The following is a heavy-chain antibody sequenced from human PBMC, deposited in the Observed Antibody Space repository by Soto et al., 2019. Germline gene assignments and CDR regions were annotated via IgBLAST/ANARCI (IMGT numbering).Heavy chain of an antibody. Sequence: ASVKVSCKASGYTFTSYAMHWVRQAPGQRLEWMGWINAGNGNTKYSQKFQGRVTITRDTSASTAYMELSSLRSEDTAVYYCARDLGELLYYFDYWGQGTLVTVSS. CDR1: GYTFTSYA. CDR3: ARDLGELLYYFDY. CDR2: INAGNGNT. J-gene: IGHJ4*02. D-gene: IGHD3-10*01. V-gene: IGHV1-3*01.